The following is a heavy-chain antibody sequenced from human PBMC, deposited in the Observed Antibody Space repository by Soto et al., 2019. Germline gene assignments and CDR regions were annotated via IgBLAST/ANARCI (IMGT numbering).Heavy chain of an antibody. V-gene: IGHV4-59*01. J-gene: IGHJ3*02. Sequence: SETLSLTCTVSGVSISSYYWSWIRQPPGKGLEWIGYIYYSGSTNYNPSLKSRVTISVDTSKNQFSLKLSSVTAADTAVYYCARVKETVTSWPDAFDICGQGTMVTVSS. D-gene: IGHD4-17*01. CDR2: IYYSGST. CDR3: ARVKETVTSWPDAFDI. CDR1: GVSISSYY.